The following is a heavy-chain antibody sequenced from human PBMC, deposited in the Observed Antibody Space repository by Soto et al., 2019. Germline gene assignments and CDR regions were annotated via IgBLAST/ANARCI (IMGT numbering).Heavy chain of an antibody. CDR2: VSYSGTT. V-gene: IGHV4-59*07. CDR3: ARQQYTVVTAFDV. Sequence: QVQLQESGPGLVKTSDTLSLTCTVSGGSITPYYWCWIRQPPGEGLEWIGYVSYSGTTGYNPSLKSRVSMSIDTSKNEFSLKLTSLTAADAATYYCARQQYTVVTAFDVWGQGTTVAVSS. J-gene: IGHJ3*01. D-gene: IGHD2-15*01. CDR1: GGSITPYY.